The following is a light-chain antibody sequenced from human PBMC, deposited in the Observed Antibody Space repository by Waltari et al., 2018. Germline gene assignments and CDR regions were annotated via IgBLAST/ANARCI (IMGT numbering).Light chain of an antibody. V-gene: IGKV3-20*01. Sequence: EIVLTQSPGTLSLSPGERATLSCRASQGVGKYLAWYQQRPGQAPRLLLYHTSISATGIPDRCSGSGYGTDFSRTISILEPEDFAVYYCQKYDFLPATFGQGTTVEIK. CDR2: HTS. CDR3: QKYDFLPAT. CDR1: QGVGKY. J-gene: IGKJ1*01.